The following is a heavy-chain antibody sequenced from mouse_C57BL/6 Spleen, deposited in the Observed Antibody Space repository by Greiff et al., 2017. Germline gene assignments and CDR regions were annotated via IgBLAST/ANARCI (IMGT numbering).Heavy chain of an antibody. CDR3: AREDWDRAY. Sequence: QVHVKQSGAELVRPGSSVKLSCKASGYTFTSYWMDWVKQRPGQGLEWIGNIYPSDSETHYNQKFKDKATLTVDKSSSTAYMQLSSLTSEDSAVYYCAREDWDRAYWGQGTLVTVSA. V-gene: IGHV1-61*01. J-gene: IGHJ3*01. CDR1: GYTFTSYW. D-gene: IGHD4-1*01. CDR2: IYPSDSET.